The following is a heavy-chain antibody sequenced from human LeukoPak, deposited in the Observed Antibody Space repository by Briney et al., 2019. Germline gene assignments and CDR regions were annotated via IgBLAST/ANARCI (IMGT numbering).Heavy chain of an antibody. CDR3: AREGVRVRGVIITGAFDI. D-gene: IGHD3-10*01. CDR2: INAGNGNT. J-gene: IGHJ3*02. CDR1: GYTFTSYA. Sequence: GASVKVSCKASGYTFTSYAMHWVRQAPGQRLEWMGWINAGNGNTKYSQKFQGRVTITRDTSASTAYMELSSLRSENTAVYYCAREGVRVRGVIITGAFDIWGQGTMVTVSS. V-gene: IGHV1-3*01.